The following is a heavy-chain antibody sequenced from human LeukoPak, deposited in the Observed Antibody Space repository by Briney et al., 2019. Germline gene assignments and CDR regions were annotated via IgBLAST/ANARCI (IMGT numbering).Heavy chain of an antibody. J-gene: IGHJ4*02. D-gene: IGHD3-10*01. CDR1: GLTFNTYW. Sequence: SGGSLRLSCAAYGLTFNTYWMNWVRQAPGKGLEWVANTSPDGNEKYYADFVKGRFSIFRDNANSILYLQMNSLRGEDTAVYYCASSGGSGSYPLYYFDYWGQGTLVTVSS. V-gene: IGHV3-7*01. CDR3: ASSGGSGSYPLYYFDY. CDR2: TSPDGNEK.